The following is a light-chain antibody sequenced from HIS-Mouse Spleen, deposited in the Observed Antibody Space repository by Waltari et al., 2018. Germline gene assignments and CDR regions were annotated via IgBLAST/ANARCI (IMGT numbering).Light chain of an antibody. V-gene: IGLV3-25*03. Sequence: SYKLTQPPPVSVSPGQTARTTCSGDALPKVDAYWYQQKPGQAPVLVIYKDSERPSGITERFSGSSSGTTVTLTISGVQAEDEADYYCQSADSSGTWVFGGGTKLTVL. CDR2: KDS. CDR1: ALPKVD. J-gene: IGLJ3*02. CDR3: QSADSSGTWV.